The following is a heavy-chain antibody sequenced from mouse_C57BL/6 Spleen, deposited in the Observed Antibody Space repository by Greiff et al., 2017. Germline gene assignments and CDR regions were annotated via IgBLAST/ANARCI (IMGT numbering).Heavy chain of an antibody. CDR1: GYAFSSSW. Sequence: QVQLQQSGPELVKPGASVKISCKASGYAFSSSWMNWVKQRPGKGLEWIGRIYPGDGDTNYNGKFKGKATLTADKSSSTAYMLLSSLTSEDSAVCCCARSRDFYAMDYWGQGTSVTVSS. CDR3: ARSRDFYAMDY. CDR2: IYPGDGDT. V-gene: IGHV1-82*01. J-gene: IGHJ4*01.